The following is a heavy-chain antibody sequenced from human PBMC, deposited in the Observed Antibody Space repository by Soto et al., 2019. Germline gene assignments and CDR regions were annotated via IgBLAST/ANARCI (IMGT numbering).Heavy chain of an antibody. Sequence: GESLKISCKAYGYSFTNYWIGWVRQMPGKGLEWMGVVYPEDSDTKYNPSFQGQVTISADKSITTAYLQWSSLKASDTAMYYCVTELRENWFDPWGQGTLVTVSS. CDR1: GYSFTNYW. CDR3: VTELRENWFDP. J-gene: IGHJ5*02. D-gene: IGHD1-1*01. V-gene: IGHV5-51*01. CDR2: VYPEDSDT.